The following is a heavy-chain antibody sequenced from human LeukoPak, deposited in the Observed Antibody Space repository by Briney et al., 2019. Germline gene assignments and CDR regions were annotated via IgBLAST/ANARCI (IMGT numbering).Heavy chain of an antibody. CDR3: ARDLDCGAGSCYPGFDP. Sequence: ASVKVSCKASGYTFTSYAMNWVRQAPGQGLEWMGWINTNTGNPTYAQGSTGRFVFSLDTSVSTAYPQISSLKAEDTAVYYCARDLDCGAGSCYPGFDPRGQGTLVTVSS. CDR1: GYTFTSYA. CDR2: INTNTGNP. V-gene: IGHV7-4-1*02. D-gene: IGHD2-15*01. J-gene: IGHJ5*02.